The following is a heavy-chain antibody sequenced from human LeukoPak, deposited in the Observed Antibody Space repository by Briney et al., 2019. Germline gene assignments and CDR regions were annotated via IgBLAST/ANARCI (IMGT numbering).Heavy chain of an antibody. D-gene: IGHD6-6*01. CDR2: INPNSGGT. J-gene: IGHJ4*02. CDR3: ARVDIAAPTGGYFDY. V-gene: IGHV1-2*02. Sequence: ASVKVSCKASGYTFTGYYMHWVRQAPGQGLEWMGWINPNSGGTNYAQKFQGRVTMTRDTSISTAYMELSRLRSDDTAVYYCARVDIAAPTGGYFDYWGQGTLVTVSS. CDR1: GYTFTGYY.